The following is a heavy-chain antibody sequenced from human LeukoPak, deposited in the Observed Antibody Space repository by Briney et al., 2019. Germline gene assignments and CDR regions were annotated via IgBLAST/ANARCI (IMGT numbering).Heavy chain of an antibody. V-gene: IGHV3-23*01. CDR2: IGSDGDR. CDR3: AKAAGVATICFDS. Sequence: GGSLRLSCTASGFDFRSYAMAWVRQAPGKGLEGVAAIGSDGDRVHEDSVKGRFTISRDNSKSTLYLQMDNLRAEDTAVYFCAKAAGVATICFDSWGQGALVTVSS. J-gene: IGHJ4*02. CDR1: GFDFRSYA. D-gene: IGHD5-12*01.